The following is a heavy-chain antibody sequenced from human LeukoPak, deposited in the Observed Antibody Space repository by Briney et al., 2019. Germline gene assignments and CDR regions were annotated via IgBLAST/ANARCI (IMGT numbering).Heavy chain of an antibody. D-gene: IGHD3-10*01. V-gene: IGHV3-23*01. CDR2: ISERGGST. CDR3: AKRGVVIRGILVIGYHQEAYHYDF. Sequence: GGSLKLSCVVSGISLSNYAMTWVRQAPGKGLEWVSYISERGGSTTYADSVKGRFTISRDTSLNTLYLQMNNLRAEDTAVYFCAKRGVVIRGILVIGYHQEAYHYDFWGQGVLVTVSS. CDR1: GISLSNYA. J-gene: IGHJ4*02.